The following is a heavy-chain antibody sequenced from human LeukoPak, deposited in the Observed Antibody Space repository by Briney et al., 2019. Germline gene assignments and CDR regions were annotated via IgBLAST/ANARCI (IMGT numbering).Heavy chain of an antibody. CDR2: IYYSGST. J-gene: IGHJ4*02. Sequence: SETLSLTCTVSGGSISSGDYYWSWIRQHPGKGLEWIGYIYYSGSTYYNPSLKSRVTISVDTSKNQFSLKLSSVTAADTAVYYCARGNALDGYAGNFDYWGQGTLVTVSS. V-gene: IGHV4-31*03. D-gene: IGHD1-1*01. CDR3: ARGNALDGYAGNFDY. CDR1: GGSISSGDYY.